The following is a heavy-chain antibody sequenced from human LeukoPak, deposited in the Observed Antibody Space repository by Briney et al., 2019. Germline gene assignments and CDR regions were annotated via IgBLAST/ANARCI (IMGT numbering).Heavy chain of an antibody. Sequence: GGSLRLSCAASGFTFSSYSMNWVRQAPGKGLEWVSAISGSGGSTYYADSVKGRFTISRDNSKNTLYLQMNSLRAEDTAVYYCAKRIGEVLWFGELDYWGQGTLVTVSS. CDR1: GFTFSSYS. J-gene: IGHJ4*02. V-gene: IGHV3-23*01. CDR3: AKRIGEVLWFGELDY. D-gene: IGHD3-10*01. CDR2: ISGSGGST.